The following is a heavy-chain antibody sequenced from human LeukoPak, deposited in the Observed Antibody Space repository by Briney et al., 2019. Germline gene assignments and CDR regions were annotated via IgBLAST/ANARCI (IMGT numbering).Heavy chain of an antibody. CDR1: GFTFSSYS. J-gene: IGHJ4*02. CDR2: ISSSSSYI. D-gene: IGHD4-17*01. V-gene: IGHV3-21*01. CDR3: ASPGDYGDFDY. Sequence: PGGSLRLSCAASGFTFSSYSMNWVGQAPGKGLEGVSSISSSSSYIYYADSVKGRFTISRDNAKNSLYLQMNSLRAEDTAVYYCASPGDYGDFDYWGQGTLVTVSS.